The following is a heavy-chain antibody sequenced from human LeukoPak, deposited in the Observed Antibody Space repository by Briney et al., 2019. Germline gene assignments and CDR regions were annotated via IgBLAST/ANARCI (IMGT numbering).Heavy chain of an antibody. V-gene: IGHV6-1*01. J-gene: IGHJ6*02. CDR2: TYYRSEWYN. Sequence: SQTLSLTCAISGDXVSSDSAAGNWIRRSPSRGPGWLGRTYYRSEWYNEYAVSVKSRITIYPDTSKNQFSLQLNSVTPEDTAVYYCARDYYYGMDVWGQGTTVTVSS. CDR1: GDXVSSDSAA. CDR3: ARDYYYGMDV.